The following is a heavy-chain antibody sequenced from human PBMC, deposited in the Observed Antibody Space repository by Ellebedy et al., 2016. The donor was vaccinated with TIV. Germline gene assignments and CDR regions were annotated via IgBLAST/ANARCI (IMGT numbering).Heavy chain of an antibody. D-gene: IGHD2-2*01. CDR1: GVSISSGGYS. Sequence: SETLSLTXAVSGVSISSGGYSWSWIRQPPGKGLEWIGYIYHSGSTYYNPSLKSRVTISVDRSKNQFSLKLSSVTAADTAVYYCARSSTRFDPWGQGTLVTVSS. V-gene: IGHV4-30-2*01. J-gene: IGHJ5*02. CDR3: ARSSTRFDP. CDR2: IYHSGST.